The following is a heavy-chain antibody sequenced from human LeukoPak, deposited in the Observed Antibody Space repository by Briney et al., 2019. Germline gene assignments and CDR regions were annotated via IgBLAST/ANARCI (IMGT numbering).Heavy chain of an antibody. Sequence: ASVKVSCKASGYTFTGYYMHWVRQAPGQGLEWMGWINPNSGGTNYAQKFQGRVTMTRDMSTSTVYMELSSLRSEDTAVYYCARNDQSIYSSSSAGAWFDPWGQGTLVTVSS. V-gene: IGHV1-2*02. J-gene: IGHJ5*02. CDR1: GYTFTGYY. CDR3: ARNDQSIYSSSSAGAWFDP. CDR2: INPNSGGT. D-gene: IGHD6-6*01.